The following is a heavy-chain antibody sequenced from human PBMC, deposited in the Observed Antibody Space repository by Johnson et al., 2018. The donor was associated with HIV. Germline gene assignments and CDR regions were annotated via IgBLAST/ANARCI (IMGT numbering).Heavy chain of an antibody. CDR3: ARGGYSSGWIYAFDI. J-gene: IGHJ3*02. V-gene: IGHV3-66*01. Sequence: MLLVESGGGVMQPGKSLRLSCEASGFTFSSYWMSWVRQAPGKGLEWVSVIYSGGSTYYADSVKGRFTISRDNSKNTLYLQMNSLRAEDTAVYYCARGGYSSGWIYAFDIWGQGTMVTVSS. CDR2: IYSGGST. D-gene: IGHD6-19*01. CDR1: GFTFSSYW.